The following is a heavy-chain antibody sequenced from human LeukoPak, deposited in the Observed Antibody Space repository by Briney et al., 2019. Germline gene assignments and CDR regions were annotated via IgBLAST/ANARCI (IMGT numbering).Heavy chain of an antibody. CDR2: IRSKANSYAT. V-gene: IGHV3-73*01. D-gene: IGHD3-10*01. CDR1: GFTFSGSA. CDR3: TRHGEYYYDYYYYYMDV. Sequence: SGGSLRLSCAASGFTFSGSAMHWVRQASGKGLEWVGRIRSKANSYATAYAASVKGRFTTSRDDSKNTAYLQMNSLKTEDTAVYYCTRHGEYYYDYYYYYMDVWGKGTTVTVSS. J-gene: IGHJ6*03.